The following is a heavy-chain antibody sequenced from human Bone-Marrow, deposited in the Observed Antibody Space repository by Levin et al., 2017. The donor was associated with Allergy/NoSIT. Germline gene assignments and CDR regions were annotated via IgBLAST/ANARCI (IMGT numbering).Heavy chain of an antibody. V-gene: IGHV4-34*01. J-gene: IGHJ5*02. CDR1: GGSFSGYY. CDR3: ARVNRHIVVAPKPRPYNWFDP. Sequence: PSETLSLTCAVYGGSFSGYYWSWIRQPPGKGLEWIGEINHSGSTNYNPSLKSRVTISVDTSKNQFSLKLSSVTAADTAVYYCARVNRHIVVAPKPRPYNWFDPWGQGTLVTVSS. CDR2: INHSGST. D-gene: IGHD2-15*01.